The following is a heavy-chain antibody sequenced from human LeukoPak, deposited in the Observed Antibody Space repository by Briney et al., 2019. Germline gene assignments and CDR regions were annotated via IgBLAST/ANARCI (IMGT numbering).Heavy chain of an antibody. J-gene: IGHJ6*03. CDR2: INTNTGNP. CDR3: ARGRGSSARLGYYFYYIDV. Sequence: ASVKVSCKVSGYTLTELSMHWVRQAPGQGLEWMGWINTNTGNPTYAQGFTGRFVFSLETSVSTSYLQISSLKAEDTAVYYCARGRGSSARLGYYFYYIDVWGKGTTVTVSS. V-gene: IGHV7-4-1*02. D-gene: IGHD1-26*01. CDR1: GYTLTELS.